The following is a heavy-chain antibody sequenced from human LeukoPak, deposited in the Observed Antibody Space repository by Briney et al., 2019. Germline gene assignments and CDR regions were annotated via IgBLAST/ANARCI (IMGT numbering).Heavy chain of an antibody. CDR1: GYSISSGYY. CDR2: MYHSGRT. CDR3: ARSDFWSGFDY. Sequence: PSETLSLTCAVSGYSISSGYYWGWIRQPPGKGLEWIGSMYHSGRTSYNPSLKSRVTISVHTSKNQLSLKLNSVTAADTVVYYCARSDFWSGFDYWGQGTLVTVSS. J-gene: IGHJ4*02. D-gene: IGHD3-3*01. V-gene: IGHV4-38-2*01.